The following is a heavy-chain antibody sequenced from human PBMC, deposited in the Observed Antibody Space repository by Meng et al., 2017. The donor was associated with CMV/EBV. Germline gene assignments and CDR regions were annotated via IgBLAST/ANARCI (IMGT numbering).Heavy chain of an antibody. CDR3: ANQYSSSWGGGYFDY. D-gene: IGHD6-13*01. Sequence: GGSLRLSCAASGFTFSSYGMHWVRQAPGKGLEWVAFIRYDGSNKYYADSVKGRFTISRDNSKNTLYLQMNSLRAEDTAVYHCANQYSSSWGGGYFDYWGQGTLVTVSS. CDR2: IRYDGSNK. V-gene: IGHV3-30*02. J-gene: IGHJ4*02. CDR1: GFTFSSYG.